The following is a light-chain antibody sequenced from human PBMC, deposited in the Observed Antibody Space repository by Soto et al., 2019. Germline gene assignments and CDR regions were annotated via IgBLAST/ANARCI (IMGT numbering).Light chain of an antibody. V-gene: IGLV2-14*03. CDR2: DVN. Sequence: QSVLTQPASVSGSPGQSITISCTGTSSDVGGYNHVSWYQLHPGKAPKLMIYDVNNRPSGVSNRFSGSKSGNTASLTISGLQAEDEADYYCFSYTTRGLVVFGGGTKLTVL. J-gene: IGLJ2*01. CDR1: SSDVGGYNH. CDR3: FSYTTRGLVV.